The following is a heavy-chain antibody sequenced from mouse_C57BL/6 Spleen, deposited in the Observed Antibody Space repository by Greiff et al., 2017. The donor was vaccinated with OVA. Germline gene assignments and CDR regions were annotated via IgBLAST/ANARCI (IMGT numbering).Heavy chain of an antibody. Sequence: QVHVKQSGAELARPGASVKLSCKASGYTFTSYGISWVKQRTGQGLEWIGEIYPRSGNTYYNEKFKGKATLTADKSSSTAYMELRSLTSEDSAVYFCAREGLYGNYNYYAMDYWGQGTSVTVSS. J-gene: IGHJ4*01. CDR3: AREGLYGNYNYYAMDY. V-gene: IGHV1-81*01. CDR2: IYPRSGNT. CDR1: GYTFTSYG. D-gene: IGHD2-1*01.